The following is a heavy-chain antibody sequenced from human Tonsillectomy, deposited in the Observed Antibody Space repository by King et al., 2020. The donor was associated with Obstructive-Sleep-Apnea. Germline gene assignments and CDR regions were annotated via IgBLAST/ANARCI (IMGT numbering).Heavy chain of an antibody. J-gene: IGHJ5*02. CDR2: INHSGST. Sequence: QVQLQQWGAGLLKPSETLSLTCAVYGGSFSGYYWSWIRQPPGKGLEWIGEINHSGSTNYKPSLKSRVTISVDTSKNQFSLKLSSVTAADTAVYYCARAKGYCSSTSCYPREFDPWGQGTLVTVSS. CDR3: ARAKGYCSSTSCYPREFDP. D-gene: IGHD2-2*01. CDR1: GGSFSGYY. V-gene: IGHV4-34*01.